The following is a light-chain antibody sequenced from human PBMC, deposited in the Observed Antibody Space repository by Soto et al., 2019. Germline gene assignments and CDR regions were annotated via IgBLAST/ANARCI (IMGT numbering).Light chain of an antibody. V-gene: IGLV4-69*02. Sequence: QSVLTQSPSASASLGASVKLTCTLSSGHSSYAIAWHQQQPEKGPRYLMKLNSDGSHSKGDGIPDRFSGSSSGAEIYLTISSLQSEDEADYYCQTWDTGTNYIFGTGTKGTVL. CDR1: SGHSSYA. J-gene: IGLJ1*01. CDR3: QTWDTGTNYI. CDR2: LNSDGSH.